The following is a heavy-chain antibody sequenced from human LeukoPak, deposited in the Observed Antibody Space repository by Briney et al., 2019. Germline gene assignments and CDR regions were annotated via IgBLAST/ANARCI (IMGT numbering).Heavy chain of an antibody. CDR1: GYTFTGYY. CDR2: INPNSGGT. J-gene: IGHJ5*02. D-gene: IGHD6-13*01. V-gene: IGHV1-2*02. CDR3: ARGAYIAAAGRGWFDP. Sequence: ASVKVSCKASGYTFTGYYMHWVRQAPGQGLEWMGWINPNSGGTNYAQKFQGRVTMTRDTSISTAYMELSRLRSDDTAVYYRARGAYIAAAGRGWFDPWGQGTLVTVSS.